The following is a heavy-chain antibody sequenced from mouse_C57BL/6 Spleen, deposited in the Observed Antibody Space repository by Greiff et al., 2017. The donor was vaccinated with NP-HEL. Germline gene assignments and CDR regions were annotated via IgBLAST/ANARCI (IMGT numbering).Heavy chain of an antibody. CDR2: INPNNGGT. J-gene: IGHJ3*01. Sequence: VQLQQSGPELVKPGASVKMSCKASGYTFTDYTMPWVQQSHGKSLEWIGYINPNNGGTSYNQKFKGKATLTVNKSSSTAYMELRSLTSEDSAVYYCASGRDWFAYWGQGTLVTVSA. CDR3: ASGRDWFAY. V-gene: IGHV1-22*01. CDR1: GYTFTDYT.